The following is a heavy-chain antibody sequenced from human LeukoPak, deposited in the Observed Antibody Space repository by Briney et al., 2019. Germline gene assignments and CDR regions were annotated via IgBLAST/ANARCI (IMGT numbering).Heavy chain of an antibody. J-gene: IGHJ4*02. V-gene: IGHV1-8*01. Sequence: GATLKLSCKASGYTFSTCDINWVRQATGQGLEWIGWMNPNSGNTGFAHKFQGRVTMTSDTSINTAYMELSSLRSEDRAVYYCARVLGSISHWGQGTLVTVSS. CDR3: ARVLGSISH. CDR1: GYTFSTCD. D-gene: IGHD1-1*01. CDR2: MNPNSGNT.